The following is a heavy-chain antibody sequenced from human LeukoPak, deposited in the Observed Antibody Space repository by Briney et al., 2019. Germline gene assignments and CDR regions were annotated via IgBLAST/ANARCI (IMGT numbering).Heavy chain of an antibody. CDR3: AKDLYYDFWSGSDC. J-gene: IGHJ4*02. V-gene: IGHV3-23*01. CDR2: ISGSGGST. Sequence: GGSLRLSCAASGFTFSSYAMSWVRQAPGKGLEWVSAISGSGGSTYYADSVKGRFTISRDNSKNTLYLQMNSLRAEDTAVYYCAKDLYYDFWSGSDCWGQGTLVTVSS. CDR1: GFTFSSYA. D-gene: IGHD3-3*01.